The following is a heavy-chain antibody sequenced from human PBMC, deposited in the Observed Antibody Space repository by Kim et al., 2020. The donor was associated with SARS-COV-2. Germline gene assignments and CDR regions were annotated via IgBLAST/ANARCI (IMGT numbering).Heavy chain of an antibody. CDR2: INPNSGGT. CDR3: ARGIYGSGVGDTFDI. CDR1: GYTFTDYY. J-gene: IGHJ3*02. D-gene: IGHD3-10*01. Sequence: ASVKVSCKASGYTFTDYYMNWVRQAPGQRLEWMGRINPNSGGTNYAQKFRGRVTMTRDTSINTAYMELSRLRSDDTVVYYCARGIYGSGVGDTFDIWGQG. V-gene: IGHV1-2*05.